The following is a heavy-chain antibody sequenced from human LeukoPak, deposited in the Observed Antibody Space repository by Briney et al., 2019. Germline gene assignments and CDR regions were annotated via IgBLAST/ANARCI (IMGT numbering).Heavy chain of an antibody. V-gene: IGHV1-46*01. CDR2: INPSGGST. CDR1: GYTFTSYG. J-gene: IGHJ3*02. CDR3: ARERSCYSCGAFDI. D-gene: IGHD2-15*01. Sequence: ASVKVSCKASGYTFTSYGISWVRQAPGQGLEWMGIINPSGGSTSYAQKFQGRVTMTRDMSTSTVYMELSSLRSEDTAVYYCARERSCYSCGAFDIWGQGTMVTVSS.